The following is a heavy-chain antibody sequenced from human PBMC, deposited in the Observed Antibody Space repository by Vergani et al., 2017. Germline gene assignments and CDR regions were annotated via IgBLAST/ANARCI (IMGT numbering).Heavy chain of an antibody. V-gene: IGHV4-59*11. CDR1: FDSIRNLY. D-gene: IGHD6-19*01. CDR2: IHYIENT. Sequence: QVPLQESGPGLVKSSETLYLLCSVSFDSIRNLYCNWIRQPPGKGLEWIGSIHYIENTNYNPSLKTRVTISVDTSKNQFYHTLTSVTAADTAVYYCASDTHSGQRADRWGQGILVTVTS. CDR3: ASDTHSGQRADR. J-gene: IGHJ5*02.